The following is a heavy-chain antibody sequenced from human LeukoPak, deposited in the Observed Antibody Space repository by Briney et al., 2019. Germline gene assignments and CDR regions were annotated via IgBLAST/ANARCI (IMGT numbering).Heavy chain of an antibody. CDR2: INPNSGGT. V-gene: IGHV1-2*02. J-gene: IGHJ4*02. D-gene: IGHD5-18*01. CDR1: GYTFTGYY. CDR3: ARSRYTAMVSFDY. Sequence: ASVKVSCKASGYTFTGYYMLWVRQAPGQGLEWMGWINPNSGGTNYAQIFQGRVTMTRDTSISTAYMELSRLRSDDTAVYYCARSRYTAMVSFDYWGQGTLVTVSS.